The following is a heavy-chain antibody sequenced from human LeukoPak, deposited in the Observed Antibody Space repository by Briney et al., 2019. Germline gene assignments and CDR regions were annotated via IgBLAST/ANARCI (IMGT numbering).Heavy chain of an antibody. CDR2: INHSRST. D-gene: IGHD2-2*01. CDR3: ASLRWGYCSSTSCYSFGFYY. V-gene: IGHV4-34*01. CDR1: GDSFSGYY. J-gene: IGHJ4*02. Sequence: PSETLSLTCAVYGDSFSGYYWSWIRQPPGKGREWIGEINHSRSTNNNPSRKSRVTISVDTSKNQFSLTLSSVTAADTAVYYCASLRWGYCSSTSCYSFGFYYWGQGTLVTVSS.